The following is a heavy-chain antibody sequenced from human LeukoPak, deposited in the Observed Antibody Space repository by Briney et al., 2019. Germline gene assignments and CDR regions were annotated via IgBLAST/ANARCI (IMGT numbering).Heavy chain of an antibody. CDR1: GGSISSGDYY. CDR3: ARGTTVTMGMDV. D-gene: IGHD4-17*01. V-gene: IGHV4-30-4*01. J-gene: IGHJ6*02. Sequence: SETLSLTCTVSGGSISSGDYYWSWIRQPPGKGLEWIGYIYYSGSTYYNPSLKSRVTISVDTSKSQFSLKLSSVTAADTAVYYCARGTTVTMGMDVWGQGTTVTVSS. CDR2: IYYSGST.